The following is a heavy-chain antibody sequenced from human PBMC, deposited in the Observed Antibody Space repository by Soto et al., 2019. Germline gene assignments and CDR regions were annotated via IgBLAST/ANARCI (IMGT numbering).Heavy chain of an antibody. V-gene: IGHV3-23*01. CDR2: ISGSGETP. Sequence: SGGSLRLSCAASGFTFSSYAMSWVRQAPGKGLDWVSGISGSGETPYYADSVKGRFTISRDNSKNTLYLQMNNLSAEDTAVYYCAKAMGLRGSASHWGQGTLVTVSS. CDR3: AKAMGLRGSASH. D-gene: IGHD1-26*01. J-gene: IGHJ4*02. CDR1: GFTFSSYA.